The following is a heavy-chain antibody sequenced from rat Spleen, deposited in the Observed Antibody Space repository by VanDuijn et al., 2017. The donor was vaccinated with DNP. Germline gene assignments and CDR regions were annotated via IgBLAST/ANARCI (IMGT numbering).Heavy chain of an antibody. V-gene: IGHV2-15*01. CDR1: AFSLTRYT. CDR2: IWSGGST. Sequence: QVQLKESGPGLVQPSQTLSLTCTVSAFSLTRYTVSWVRQPPAKGLDWIGAIWSGGSTDYNSALKSRLSSSRDTSKRQGFLKMNSVQTEDTAMYFCARALATVVPTGAMDAWGQGTSVTVSS. D-gene: IGHD1-3*01. J-gene: IGHJ4*01. CDR3: ARALATVVPTGAMDA.